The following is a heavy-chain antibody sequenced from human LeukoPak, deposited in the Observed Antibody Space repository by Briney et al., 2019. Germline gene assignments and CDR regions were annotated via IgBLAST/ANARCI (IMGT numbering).Heavy chain of an antibody. CDR1: GYTFTSYD. V-gene: IGHV1-8*03. CDR2: MNPNSGNT. CDR3: ARGVVPAAKARDWFDP. J-gene: IGHJ5*02. D-gene: IGHD2-2*01. Sequence: ASVKVSCKASGYTFTSYDINWVRQATGQGLEWMGWMNPNSGNTGYAQKFQGRVTITRNTSISTAYMELSSLRSEDTAVYYCARGVVPAAKARDWFDPWGQGTLVTVSS.